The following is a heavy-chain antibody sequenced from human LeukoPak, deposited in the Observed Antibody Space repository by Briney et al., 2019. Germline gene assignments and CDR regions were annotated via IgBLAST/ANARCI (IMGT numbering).Heavy chain of an antibody. CDR1: GFTVSSNY. Sequence: GGSLRLSCAASGFTVSSNYMSWVRQAPGKGLEWVSVIYSGGSTHYADSVKGRFTISRDNSKNTLYLQMNSLRAEDTAVYYCARAGYYDSSGYYFFDYWGQGTLVTVSS. CDR3: ARAGYYDSSGYYFFDY. CDR2: IYSGGST. V-gene: IGHV3-66*01. J-gene: IGHJ4*02. D-gene: IGHD3-22*01.